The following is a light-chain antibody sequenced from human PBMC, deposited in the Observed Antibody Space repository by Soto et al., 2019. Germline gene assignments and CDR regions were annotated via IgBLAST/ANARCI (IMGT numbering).Light chain of an antibody. CDR3: QQDNTGLT. J-gene: IGKJ1*01. V-gene: IGKV3-15*01. Sequence: EIVMTQSPATLSVSPGERATLSCRASQSVSSNLAWYQQKPRQAPRLLIYGAATRATGIPARFSGSGSGTEFTLTISSLQSEDVAVYYCQQDNTGLTFGQGTKVEIK. CDR1: QSVSSN. CDR2: GAA.